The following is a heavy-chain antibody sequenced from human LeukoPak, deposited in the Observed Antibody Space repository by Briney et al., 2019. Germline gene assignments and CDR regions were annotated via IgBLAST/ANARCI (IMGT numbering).Heavy chain of an antibody. V-gene: IGHV3-7*03. Sequence: PGGSLRLSCAASGFTFSSYAMHWVRQAPGKGLEWVANIKEDGSEKYYVDSVKGRFTISRDNAQNSVYLHMNSLTAEDTALYYCARDWVAGVPFDAFDIWGQGTMVSVSS. CDR3: ARDWVAGVPFDAFDI. J-gene: IGHJ3*02. CDR2: IKEDGSEK. D-gene: IGHD3-10*01. CDR1: GFTFSSYA.